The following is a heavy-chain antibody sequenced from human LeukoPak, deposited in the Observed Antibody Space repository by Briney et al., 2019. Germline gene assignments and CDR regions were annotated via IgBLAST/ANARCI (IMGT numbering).Heavy chain of an antibody. CDR3: ARADWFDP. CDR1: GFTFRSYR. V-gene: IGHV3-21*01. J-gene: IGHJ5*02. CDR2: ISSSSSYI. Sequence: NPGGSLRLSCAASGFTFRSYRMIWVRQAPGKGLEWVSSISSSSSYIYYADSVKGRFTISRDNAKNSLYLQMNSLRAEDTAVYYCARADWFDPWGQGTLVTVSS.